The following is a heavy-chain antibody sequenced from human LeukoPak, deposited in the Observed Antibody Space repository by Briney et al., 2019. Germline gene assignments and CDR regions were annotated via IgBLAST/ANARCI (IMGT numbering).Heavy chain of an antibody. Sequence: GGSLRLSCAASGFTFSSYAMSWVRQAPGKGLEWVSAISGSGGSTYYADSMKGRFTISRDNSKNTLYLQMNSLRAEDTAVYYCASYYYDPFDYWGQGTLATVSS. J-gene: IGHJ4*02. CDR3: ASYYYDPFDY. V-gene: IGHV3-23*01. D-gene: IGHD3-22*01. CDR2: ISGSGGST. CDR1: GFTFSSYA.